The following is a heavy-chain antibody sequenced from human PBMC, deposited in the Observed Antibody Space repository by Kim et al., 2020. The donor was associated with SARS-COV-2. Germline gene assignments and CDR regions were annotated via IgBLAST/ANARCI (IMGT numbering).Heavy chain of an antibody. J-gene: IGHJ4*02. CDR3: ARPYDSSGYYHIPTEFDY. V-gene: IGHV1-46*01. CDR2: INPSGGST. D-gene: IGHD3-22*01. CDR1: GYTFTSYY. Sequence: ASVKVSCKASGYTFTSYYMHWVRQAPGQGLEWMGIINPSGGSTSYAQKFQGRVTMTRDTSTSTVYMELSSLRSEDTAVYYCARPYDSSGYYHIPTEFDYWGQGTLVTVSS.